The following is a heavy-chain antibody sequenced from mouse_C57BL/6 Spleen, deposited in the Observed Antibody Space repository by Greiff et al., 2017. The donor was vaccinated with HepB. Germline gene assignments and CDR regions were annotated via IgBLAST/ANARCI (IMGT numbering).Heavy chain of an antibody. J-gene: IGHJ4*01. V-gene: IGHV1-53*01. CDR1: GYTFTSYW. Sequence: QVQLQQPGTELVKPGASVKLSCKASGYTFTSYWMHWVKQRPGQGLEWIGNINPSNGGTNYNEKFKSKATLTVDKSSSTAYMQLSSLTSADSAVYYCARGYYGSSPRDYYAMDYWGQGTSVTVSS. D-gene: IGHD1-1*01. CDR3: ARGYYGSSPRDYYAMDY. CDR2: INPSNGGT.